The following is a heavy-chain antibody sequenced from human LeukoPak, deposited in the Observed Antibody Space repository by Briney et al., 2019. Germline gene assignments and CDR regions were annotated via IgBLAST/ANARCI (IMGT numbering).Heavy chain of an antibody. Sequence: ASETLSLTCTVSGYSISSGYYWSWIRQPPGKGLEWIGEINHSGSTNYNPSLKSRVTISVDTSKNQFSLKLSSVTAADTAVYYCAREGYGGPLDYWGQGTLVTVSS. CDR2: INHSGST. CDR1: GYSISSGYY. D-gene: IGHD4-23*01. CDR3: AREGYGGPLDY. J-gene: IGHJ4*02. V-gene: IGHV4-38-2*02.